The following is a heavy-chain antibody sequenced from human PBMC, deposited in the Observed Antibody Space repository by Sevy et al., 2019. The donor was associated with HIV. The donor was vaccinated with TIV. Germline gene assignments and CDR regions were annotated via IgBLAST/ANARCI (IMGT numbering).Heavy chain of an antibody. CDR1: GFTFSKYW. CDR3: ARDDGNYYFHY. J-gene: IGHJ4*02. D-gene: IGHD1-7*01. CDR2: IKQDAGQK. Sequence: RGYLRLSCAASGFTFSKYWMCWVRQAPGKGLEWVANIKQDAGQKYYVDSVKGRFTISRDNAKNSLYLQMNSLRAEDTAVYFCARDDGNYYFHYWGQGTLVTVSS. V-gene: IGHV3-7*01.